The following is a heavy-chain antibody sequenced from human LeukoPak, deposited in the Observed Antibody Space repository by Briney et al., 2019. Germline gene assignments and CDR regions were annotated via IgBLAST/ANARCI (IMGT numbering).Heavy chain of an antibody. CDR1: NGSISSDY. Sequence: PSETLSLTCSVSNGSISSDYWSCIRQPPGKGLEWIGNVYYTEYTNYNPSFKSRVTISQDTSKNQFSLKLTSLTAADTAIYYCARDMRRHGESGYGFDYWGQGIRVTVSS. CDR3: ARDMRRHGESGYGFDY. V-gene: IGHV4-59*01. J-gene: IGHJ4*02. CDR2: VYYTEYT. D-gene: IGHD5-12*01.